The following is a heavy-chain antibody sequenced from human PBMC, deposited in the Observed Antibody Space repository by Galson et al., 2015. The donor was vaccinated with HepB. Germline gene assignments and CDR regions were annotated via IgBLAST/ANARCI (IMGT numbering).Heavy chain of an antibody. CDR2: IYYSGST. Sequence: SETLSLTCTVSGGSISSSSYYWGWIRQPPGKGLEWIGSIYYSGSTYYNPSLKSRVTISVDTSKNQFSLKLSSVTAADTAVYYCVRRITMVRGVIIRTAFDIWGQGTMVTVSS. D-gene: IGHD3-10*01. CDR1: GGSISSSSYY. V-gene: IGHV4-39*01. J-gene: IGHJ3*02. CDR3: VRRITMVRGVIIRTAFDI.